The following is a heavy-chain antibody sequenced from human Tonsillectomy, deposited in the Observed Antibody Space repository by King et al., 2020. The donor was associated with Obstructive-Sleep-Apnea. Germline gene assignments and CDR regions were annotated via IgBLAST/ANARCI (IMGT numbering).Heavy chain of an antibody. CDR2: IYPGDSDT. D-gene: IGHD3-22*01. CDR1: GNSFTTNW. V-gene: IGHV5-51*01. Sequence: QLVQSGAEVKKPGESLKISCRDSGNSFTTNWIGWVRQMPGKGLEWMGIIYPGDSDTRYSPSFQGQVTISADKSISTAYLQWSSLKASDTAMYYCARRYYYDSSGYYFAFDIWGQGTMVTVSS. J-gene: IGHJ3*02. CDR3: ARRYYYDSSGYYFAFDI.